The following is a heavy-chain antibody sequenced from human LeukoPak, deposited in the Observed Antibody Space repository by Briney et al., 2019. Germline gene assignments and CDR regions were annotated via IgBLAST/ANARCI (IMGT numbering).Heavy chain of an antibody. CDR3: ARGDGAGYFDY. D-gene: IGHD1-26*01. V-gene: IGHV3-48*01. CDR2: ISSSSSTI. CDR1: GFTFSSYS. J-gene: IGHJ4*02. Sequence: GGSLRLSCAASGFTFSSYSINWVRQAPGRGLEWVSSISSSSSTIYYADSVKGRFTISRDHAKNSLYLQMNSLRAEDTAVYYCARGDGAGYFDYWGQGTLVTVSS.